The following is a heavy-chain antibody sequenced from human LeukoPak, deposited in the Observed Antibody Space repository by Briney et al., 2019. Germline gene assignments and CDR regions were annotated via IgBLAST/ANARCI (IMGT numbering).Heavy chain of an antibody. CDR1: GFTFSSYS. CDR2: ISSSSSTI. Sequence: GSLRLSCAASGFTFSSYSMNWVRQAPGKGLEWVSYISSSSSTIYYADSVKGRFTISRDNAKNSLYLQVNSLRAEDTAVYYCASPTIAARSDWFDPWGQGTLVTVSS. V-gene: IGHV3-48*01. J-gene: IGHJ5*02. CDR3: ASPTIAARSDWFDP. D-gene: IGHD6-6*01.